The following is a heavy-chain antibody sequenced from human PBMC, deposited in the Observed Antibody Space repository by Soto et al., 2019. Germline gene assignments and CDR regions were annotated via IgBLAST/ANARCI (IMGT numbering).Heavy chain of an antibody. CDR1: GFNFGSNW. V-gene: IGHV3-7*05. CDR3: ARDVSPGSSSLYLDAFDI. CDR2: IKKDGSNK. J-gene: IGHJ3*02. D-gene: IGHD6-13*01. Sequence: EVQLVESGGGLVQPGGSLRLSCEASGFNFGSNWMTWVRQAPGKGLEWVANIKKDGSNKSYLDSVRGRFTISRDNAKNSLYLQNNSLRAEDTALYYWARDVSPGSSSLYLDAFDIWGQGTMVTVSS.